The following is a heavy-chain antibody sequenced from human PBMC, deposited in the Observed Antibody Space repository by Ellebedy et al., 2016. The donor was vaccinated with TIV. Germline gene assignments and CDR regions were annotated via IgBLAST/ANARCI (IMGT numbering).Heavy chain of an antibody. CDR2: ISNDFSAI. J-gene: IGHJ4*02. CDR3: AKESLYGGATAHFDY. Sequence: GESLKISCAASGFAFGGYTMNWVRQAPGKGLEWVSYISNDFSAIYYADSVKGRFTISRDNAKNSLYLQMNSLRAEDTALYYCAKESLYGGATAHFDYWGQGTLVTVSS. V-gene: IGHV3-48*04. D-gene: IGHD1-26*01. CDR1: GFAFGGYT.